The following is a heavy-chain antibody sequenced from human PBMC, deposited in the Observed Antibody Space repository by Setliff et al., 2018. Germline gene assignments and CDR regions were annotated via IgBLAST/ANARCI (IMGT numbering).Heavy chain of an antibody. V-gene: IGHV4-59*08. J-gene: IGHJ6*03. CDR2: IYYGGTT. D-gene: IGHD1-26*01. CDR1: GASISSYY. Sequence: SETLSLTCTVSGASISSYYWSWIRQPPGKGLEWIGYIYYGGTTNYNPSLKSRVSISLDTSKSQFSLRLSSLTAADTAVYYCARAPDSGTYYNLYPYYNDVWGKGTTVTVSS. CDR3: ARAPDSGTYYNLYPYYNDV.